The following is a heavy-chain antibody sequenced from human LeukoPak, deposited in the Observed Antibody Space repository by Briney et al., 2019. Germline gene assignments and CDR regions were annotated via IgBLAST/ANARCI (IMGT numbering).Heavy chain of an antibody. Sequence: PGGSLRLSCAASGFTLRSFWMSWVRQAPGKGLEWVANIKQDGSQKYYVDSVRGRFTISRDNAKNSLYLQMNSLRVEDTAVYYCARDDYGEPVPGVVNYWGQGTLVTVSS. J-gene: IGHJ4*02. V-gene: IGHV3-7*01. CDR1: GFTLRSFW. CDR3: ARDDYGEPVPGVVNY. CDR2: IKQDGSQK. D-gene: IGHD1-14*01.